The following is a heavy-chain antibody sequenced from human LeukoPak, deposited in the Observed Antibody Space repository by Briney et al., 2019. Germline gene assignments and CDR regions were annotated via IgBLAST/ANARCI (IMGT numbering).Heavy chain of an antibody. D-gene: IGHD4-17*01. V-gene: IGHV3-21*01. CDR3: ARGHTAVTRHFDF. CDR2: ISSGSSAI. CDR1: GFTFTTYS. J-gene: IGHJ4*02. Sequence: GGSLRLSCAASGFTFTTYSMSWGRQAPRKGLEWVSIISSGSSAIFSASALKSRFTISRDDAKNLLYLDMSSLRAEDTAVYYCARGHTAVTRHFDFWGQGTLVTVSS.